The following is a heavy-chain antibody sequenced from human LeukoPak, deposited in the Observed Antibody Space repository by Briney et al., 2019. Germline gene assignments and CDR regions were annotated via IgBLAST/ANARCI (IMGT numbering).Heavy chain of an antibody. Sequence: SETLSLTCAVYGGSFSGYYWSWIRQPPGKGLEWIGEINHSGSTNYNPSLKSRVTISVDTSKNQFSLKLSSVTAADTAVYYCASGFVSRGVIRDYWGQGNLVTVSS. CDR2: INHSGST. CDR3: ASGFVSRGVIRDY. J-gene: IGHJ4*02. CDR1: GGSFSGYY. V-gene: IGHV4-34*01. D-gene: IGHD3-10*01.